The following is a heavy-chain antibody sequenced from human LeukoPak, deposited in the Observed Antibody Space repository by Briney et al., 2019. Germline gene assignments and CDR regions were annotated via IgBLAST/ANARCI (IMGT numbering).Heavy chain of an antibody. CDR1: GGSVSSGCYD. CDR3: ARVASGYDVFDI. CDR2: IYYSGST. J-gene: IGHJ3*02. V-gene: IGHV4-61*01. D-gene: IGHD3-3*01. Sequence: RAAETLSLTCTVSGGSVSSGCYDWSWLRQPPGKGLEWIGYIYYSGSTNYHPSLKSRVIISVDTSKNQFSLKLSSVTAADTAVYYCARVASGYDVFDIWGQGTMVTVSS.